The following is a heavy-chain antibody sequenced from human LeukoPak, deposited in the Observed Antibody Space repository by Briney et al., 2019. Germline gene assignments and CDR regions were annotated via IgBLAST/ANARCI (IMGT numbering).Heavy chain of an antibody. Sequence: XWSXIXQXXXXXLEWIGYVYYTGSTDYNPSLWSRVTISVDASKSQFSLTLSSVTAADTAVYYCARTLGSGTSDYWGQGTLVTVSS. CDR3: ARTLGSGTSDY. V-gene: IGHV4-59*01. J-gene: IGHJ4*02. CDR1: X. D-gene: IGHD3-10*02. CDR2: VYYTGST.